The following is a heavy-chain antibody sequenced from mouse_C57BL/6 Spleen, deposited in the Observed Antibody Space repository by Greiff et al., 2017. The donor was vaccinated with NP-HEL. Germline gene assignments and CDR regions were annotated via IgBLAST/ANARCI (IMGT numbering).Heavy chain of an antibody. CDR2: ISSGGSYT. CDR3: ARHEDGYDGYDFCY. V-gene: IGHV5-6*01. Sequence: EVHLVESGGDLVKPGGSLKLSCAASGYTFSSYGMSWVRQTPEKRLEWVATISSGGSYTYYPDSVKGRFTISRDNAKNTLYLQMSSMKSEDTAIYYYARHEDGYDGYDFCYRGKGTTLTVAT. J-gene: IGHJ2*01. D-gene: IGHD2-2*01. CDR1: GYTFSSYG.